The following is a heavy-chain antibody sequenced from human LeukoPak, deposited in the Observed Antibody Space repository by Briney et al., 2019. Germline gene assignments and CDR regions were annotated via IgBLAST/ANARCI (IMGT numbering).Heavy chain of an antibody. V-gene: IGHV3-21*01. CDR2: ISSSSSYI. J-gene: IGHJ5*02. D-gene: IGHD6-13*01. CDR3: ARARVAAAGRSFWFDP. Sequence: GGSLRLSCAASGFTFSSYSMNWVRQAPGKGLEWVSSISSSSSYIYYADSVKGRFTISRDNAKNSLYLQMNSLRAEDTAVYYCARARVAAAGRSFWFDPWGQGTLVTVSS. CDR1: GFTFSSYS.